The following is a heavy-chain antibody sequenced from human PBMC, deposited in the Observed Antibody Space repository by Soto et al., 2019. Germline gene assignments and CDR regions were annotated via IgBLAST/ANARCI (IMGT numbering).Heavy chain of an antibody. CDR3: ARDIKAAMYPDAFDI. V-gene: IGHV1-18*01. J-gene: IGHJ3*02. CDR1: GYTFTSYG. D-gene: IGHD2-2*01. CDR2: ISAYNGNT. Sequence: QVQLVQSGAEVKKPGASVKVSCKASGYTFTSYGISWVRQAPGQGIEWMGWISAYNGNTNYAQKLQGRVTMTTDTSTSTAYMELRSVRSDDTAVYYCARDIKAAMYPDAFDIWGQGTMVTVSS.